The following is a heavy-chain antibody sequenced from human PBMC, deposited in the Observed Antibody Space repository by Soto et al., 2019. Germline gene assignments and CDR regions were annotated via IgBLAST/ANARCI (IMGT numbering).Heavy chain of an antibody. CDR2: IKEDGSEE. J-gene: IGHJ4*02. D-gene: IGHD2-2*01. Sequence: EVQLVQSGGDLVQPGGSLRLSCVASGFTFSTYWMTWVRQAPGMGLEWVAGIKEDGSEEVYVDSVTGRFSISRANAKTSMYLQLNSLRAADPAVYYCATAISSPFSNFDYWGQGSLVTVSS. V-gene: IGHV3-7*01. CDR3: ATAISSPFSNFDY. CDR1: GFTFSTYW.